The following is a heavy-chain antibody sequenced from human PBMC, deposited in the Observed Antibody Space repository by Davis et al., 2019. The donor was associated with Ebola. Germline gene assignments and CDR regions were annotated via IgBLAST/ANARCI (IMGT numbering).Heavy chain of an antibody. J-gene: IGHJ4*02. Sequence: GESLKISCKGSGYSFTSYWISWVRQMPGKGLEWMGRIDPSDSYGSDSYSKYSPSFQGHVTISADKSISTVYLQWRSLKASDTAMYYCAKLNDYSPFDDWGQGTLVTVSS. D-gene: IGHD4-11*01. CDR2: IDPSDSYGSDSYS. CDR3: AKLNDYSPFDD. CDR1: GYSFTSYW. V-gene: IGHV5-10-1*01.